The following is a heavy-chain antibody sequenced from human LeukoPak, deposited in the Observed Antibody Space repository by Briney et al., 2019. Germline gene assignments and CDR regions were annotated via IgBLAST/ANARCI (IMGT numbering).Heavy chain of an antibody. CDR2: ISSSSSYI. D-gene: IGHD6-13*01. V-gene: IGHV3-21*01. CDR1: GFTFSSYS. J-gene: IGHJ4*02. Sequence: GGSLRLSCAASGFTFSSYSMNWVRQAPGKGLEWVSSISSSSSYIYYADSVKGRFTISRDNAKNSLYLQMASLRAEDTAVYYCARDAEGYASTWYYDYWGQGTLVTVSS. CDR3: ARDAEGYASTWYYDY.